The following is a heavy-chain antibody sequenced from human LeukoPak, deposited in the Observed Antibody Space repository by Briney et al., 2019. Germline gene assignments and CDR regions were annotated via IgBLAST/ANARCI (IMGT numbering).Heavy chain of an antibody. V-gene: IGHV4-61*01. Sequence: SETLSLTCTVSGGSVSSGTYYWSWIRQPPGKGREGIGYIYSTGSPNYNPSLKSRLTISVDTSKNQFSLKLSSVTAADTAVYYCARRGGSGRSFDYWGPGTLVTVSS. J-gene: IGHJ4*02. D-gene: IGHD3-10*01. CDR2: IYSTGSP. CDR3: ARRGGSGRSFDY. CDR1: GGSVSSGTYY.